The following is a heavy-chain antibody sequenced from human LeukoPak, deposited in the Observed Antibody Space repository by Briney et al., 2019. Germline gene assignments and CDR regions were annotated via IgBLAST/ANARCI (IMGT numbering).Heavy chain of an antibody. Sequence: GGSLRLSCAASGFTFSNYYMSWIRQAPGKGLEWVSYISSSSTYTKYADSVKGRFTISRDNAKNSLYLQMNSLRVEDTAVYYCARDLSPGSGGSWVRAYWGQGTLVTVSS. V-gene: IGHV3-11*06. CDR3: ARDLSPGSGGSWVRAY. CDR2: ISSSSTYT. D-gene: IGHD2-15*01. CDR1: GFTFSNYY. J-gene: IGHJ4*02.